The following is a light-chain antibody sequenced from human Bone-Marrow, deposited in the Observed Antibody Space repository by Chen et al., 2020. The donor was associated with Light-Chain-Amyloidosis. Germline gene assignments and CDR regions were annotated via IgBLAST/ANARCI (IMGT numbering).Light chain of an antibody. Sequence: QSALTQPASVSGSPGQSITVHFAGTSSDVGVYNLVSWYQQHPGKAPKLMIYEVTKRPSGVSTRLSGSKSGNTASLTIAGLQAEDEADYYCCSYQGCCNPYVFGTGTKVTVL. V-gene: IGLV2-23*02. CDR2: EVT. J-gene: IGLJ1*01. CDR3: CSYQGCCNPYV. CDR1: SSDVGVYNL.